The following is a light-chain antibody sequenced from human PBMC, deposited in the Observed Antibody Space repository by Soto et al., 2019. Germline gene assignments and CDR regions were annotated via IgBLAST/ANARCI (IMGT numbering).Light chain of an antibody. CDR2: AAS. V-gene: IGKV1-9*01. J-gene: IGKJ4*01. CDR1: QGISSH. Sequence: DIQLTQSPSLLSASVGDRVTITCRASQGISSHLAWYQQKSGKAPKLLMYAASTLQSGVPSRFSGSGSGTEFTLTISSLPPEDFATYYCQKLNSYPLTFGGGTKVEIK. CDR3: QKLNSYPLT.